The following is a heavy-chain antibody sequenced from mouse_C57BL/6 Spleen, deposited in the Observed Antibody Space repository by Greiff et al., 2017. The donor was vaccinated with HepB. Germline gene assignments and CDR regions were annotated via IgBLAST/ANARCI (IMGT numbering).Heavy chain of an antibody. Sequence: EVHLVESGGGLVKPGGSLKLSCTASGFTFSDYGMHWVRQAPEKGLEWVAYISSGSSTIYYADTVKGRFTISRDNAKNTLFLQMTSLRSEDTAMYYLAIHYYAMDYWGQGTSVTVSS. J-gene: IGHJ4*01. CDR2: ISSGSSTI. CDR1: GFTFSDYG. CDR3: AIHYYAMDY. V-gene: IGHV5-17*01.